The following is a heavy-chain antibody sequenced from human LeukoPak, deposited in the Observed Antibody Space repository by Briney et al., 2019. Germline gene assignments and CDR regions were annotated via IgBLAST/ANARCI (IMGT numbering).Heavy chain of an antibody. D-gene: IGHD3-22*01. J-gene: IGHJ4*02. CDR2: IKQDESEK. CDR3: ARALDSSSCPYQAFEE. CDR1: GFTFSNYW. Sequence: GGSLRLSCSASGFTFSNYWMSWVRQTPGKGLEWVANIKQDESEKYYVDSVKGRFTISRDNAKSSLYLQMNSLRAEDTAVYYCARALDSSSCPYQAFEEWGQGTLVTVSS. V-gene: IGHV3-7*01.